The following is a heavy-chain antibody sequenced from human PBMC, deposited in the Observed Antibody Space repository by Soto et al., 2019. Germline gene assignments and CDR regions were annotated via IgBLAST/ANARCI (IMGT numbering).Heavy chain of an antibody. Sequence: GASVKVCCKASGYTFTGNYIHWVREAPGQGLEGMGWVNPDNGGTTSAQKFQGRVTMTRDTSVTTAYMELSRLTSDDTAVYYCARDPRPPSGGLGVWESGMDVWGQGTTVTVSS. CDR3: ARDPRPPSGGLGVWESGMDV. CDR2: VNPDNGGT. D-gene: IGHD3-16*01. J-gene: IGHJ6*02. CDR1: GYTFTGNY. V-gene: IGHV1-2*02.